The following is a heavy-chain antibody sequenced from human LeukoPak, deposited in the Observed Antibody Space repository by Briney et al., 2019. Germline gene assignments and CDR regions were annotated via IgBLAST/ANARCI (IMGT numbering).Heavy chain of an antibody. J-gene: IGHJ4*02. Sequence: ASVKVSCKASGYTFTSYGISWVRQAPGQGLEWMGWISAYNGNTNYAQKLQGRVTMTTDTSTSTAYMELSRLRSDDTAVYYCARVLYSSSWYGIDYWGQGTLVTVSS. CDR1: GYTFTSYG. CDR3: ARVLYSSSWYGIDY. D-gene: IGHD6-13*01. V-gene: IGHV1-18*01. CDR2: ISAYNGNT.